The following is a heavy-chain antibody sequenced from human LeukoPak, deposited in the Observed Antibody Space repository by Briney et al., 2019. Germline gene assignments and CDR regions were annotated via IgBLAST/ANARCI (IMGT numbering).Heavy chain of an antibody. Sequence: ASVKVSCMASGYTFTSDDINWVRQATGQGLEWMGWMNPNSGNTGYAQKFQGRVTMTSNTSISTDYMELSSLRSEDTAVYYCARGLLRVPGFDYWGQGTLVTVSS. J-gene: IGHJ4*02. CDR2: MNPNSGNT. CDR3: ARGLLRVPGFDY. CDR1: GYTFTSDD. V-gene: IGHV1-8*01.